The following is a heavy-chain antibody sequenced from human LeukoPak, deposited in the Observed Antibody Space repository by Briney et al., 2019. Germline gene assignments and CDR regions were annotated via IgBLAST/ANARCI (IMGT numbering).Heavy chain of an antibody. CDR2: ISYGGYT. CDR1: GGSISSYY. CDR3: ARHDYSNPRVDY. V-gene: IGHV4-59*08. J-gene: IGHJ4*02. Sequence: SETLSLTCTVSGGSISSYYWSWIRQPPGKGLEWIGYISYGGYTNFHPSLKSRATISVAMSKNQFSLKLSSVTAADTAVYYCARHDYSNPRVDYWGQGTPVTVSS. D-gene: IGHD4-11*01.